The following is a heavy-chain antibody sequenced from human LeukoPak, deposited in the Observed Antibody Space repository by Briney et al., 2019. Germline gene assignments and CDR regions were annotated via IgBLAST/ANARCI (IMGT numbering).Heavy chain of an antibody. CDR3: ARGTYDSSGYYYGWFDP. D-gene: IGHD3-22*01. J-gene: IGHJ5*02. V-gene: IGHV1-18*01. CDR2: ISAYNGNT. Sequence: ASVKVSCKASGYTFTSYGISWVRQAPGQGLEWMGWISAYNGNTNYAQKLQGRVTMTTDTSTSTAYMELSSLRSEDTAVYYCARGTYDSSGYYYGWFDPWGQGTLVTVSS. CDR1: GYTFTSYG.